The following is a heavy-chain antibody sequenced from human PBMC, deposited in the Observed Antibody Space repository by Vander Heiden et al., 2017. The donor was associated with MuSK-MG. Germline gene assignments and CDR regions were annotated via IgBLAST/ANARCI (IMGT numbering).Heavy chain of an antibody. J-gene: IGHJ6*01. CDR2: ISGSSNYI. CDR1: GFTFSTYG. V-gene: IGHV3-21*01. Sequence: EMQLVVSGGGLVKPGGSLRLSCAASGFTFSTYGMNWVRQAPGKGLEWVSSISGSSNYIDYADSLKGRGTISRDNAKNSLFRQMNSLRAEETAMYYCARVCGIKVRGDKSYGMDVWLQGTTVTVYS. CDR3: ARVCGIKVRGDKSYGMDV. D-gene: IGHD2-21*01.